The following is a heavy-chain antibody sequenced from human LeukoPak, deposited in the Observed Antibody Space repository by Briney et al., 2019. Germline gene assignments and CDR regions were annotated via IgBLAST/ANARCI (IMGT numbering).Heavy chain of an antibody. CDR2: ICGGVSCA. CDR3: ARLEGASAD. Sequence: GGSLRLSCAASGFTFSSYAMNWVRQAPGKGLEWVSSICGGVSCAYYADSVKGRFTISRDDSKNTLYLQMNSLRADDMAVYYCARLEGASADWGRGTLVTISS. J-gene: IGHJ4*02. CDR1: GFTFSSYA. V-gene: IGHV3-23*01. D-gene: IGHD1-26*01.